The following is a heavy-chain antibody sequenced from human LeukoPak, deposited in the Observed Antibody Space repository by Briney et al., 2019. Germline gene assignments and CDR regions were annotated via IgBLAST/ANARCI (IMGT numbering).Heavy chain of an antibody. Sequence: GSLRLSCAASGFTVSSNYMSWVRQAPGKGLEWVSVIYSGGSTYYADSVKGRFTISRDNSKNTLYLQMNSLRAEDTAVYYCARQAGYCTNGVCDRDYYYYMDVWGKGTTVTVSS. D-gene: IGHD2-8*01. CDR1: GFTVSSNY. V-gene: IGHV3-53*01. CDR3: ARQAGYCTNGVCDRDYYYYMDV. CDR2: IYSGGST. J-gene: IGHJ6*03.